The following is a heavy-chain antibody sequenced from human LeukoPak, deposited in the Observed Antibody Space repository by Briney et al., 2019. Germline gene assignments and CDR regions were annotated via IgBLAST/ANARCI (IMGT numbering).Heavy chain of an antibody. Sequence: GASVKVSCKASGYTFTSYDVNWVRQATGHGVEWMGWMNTNSGNTGYAQKFQGRVTMTRNTSISTAYMELSSLRSEDTAVYYCTCGGYYYDSSGYSRYFDYWGQGTLVTVSS. CDR1: GYTFTSYD. V-gene: IGHV1-8*01. J-gene: IGHJ4*02. D-gene: IGHD3-22*01. CDR3: TCGGYYYDSSGYSRYFDY. CDR2: MNTNSGNT.